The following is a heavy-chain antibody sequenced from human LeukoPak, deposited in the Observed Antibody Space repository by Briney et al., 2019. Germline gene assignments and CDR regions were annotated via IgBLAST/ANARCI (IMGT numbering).Heavy chain of an antibody. CDR1: GXSVSSASYY. J-gene: IGHJ4*02. V-gene: IGHV4-61*01. CDR2: VYYSGTT. D-gene: IGHD3-22*01. Sequence: KPSETLSLTCTVSGXSVSSASYYWSWIRQPPGKGLEWIGYVYYSGTTNYNPSLKSRVTISVDTSKNQFSLKLSSVTAADSAVYYCARNYDSSGYYYVGYWGQGTLVTVSS. CDR3: ARNYDSSGYYYVGY.